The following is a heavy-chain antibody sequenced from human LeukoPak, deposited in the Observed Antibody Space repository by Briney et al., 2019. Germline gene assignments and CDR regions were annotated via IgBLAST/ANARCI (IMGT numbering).Heavy chain of an antibody. D-gene: IGHD3-16*01. CDR3: ARFGGTCDY. J-gene: IGHJ4*02. Sequence: SETLSLTCAVSGYSISSGYYWGWIRQPPGKGLEWIGSIYHSGSTYYNPSLKSRVTISVDTSKNQFSLKLSSVTAADTAVYYCARFGGTCDYWGQGTLVTVSS. CDR1: GYSISSGYY. CDR2: IYHSGST. V-gene: IGHV4-38-2*01.